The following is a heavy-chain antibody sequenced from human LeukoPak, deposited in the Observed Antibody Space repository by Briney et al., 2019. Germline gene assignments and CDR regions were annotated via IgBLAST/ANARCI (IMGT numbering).Heavy chain of an antibody. V-gene: IGHV3-9*01. J-gene: IGHJ4*02. CDR2: ISWNSGSI. D-gene: IGHD5-18*01. CDR3: AKDKGGYSYGGYYFDY. Sequence: GKPLTLSCGASGFPLDLYVMLCVRHAPGKGVECLLGISWNSGSIVYADSVKGRFTISRDNAKNSLYLQMNSLRAEDTALYYCAKDKGGYSYGGYYFDYWGQGPLVTVSS. CDR1: GFPLDLYV.